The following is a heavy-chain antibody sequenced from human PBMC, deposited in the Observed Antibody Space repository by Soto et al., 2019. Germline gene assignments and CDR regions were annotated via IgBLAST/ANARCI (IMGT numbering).Heavy chain of an antibody. CDR2: MNPNSGNT. Sequence: ASVKVSCKASGYTFTSYDINWVRQATGQGLEWMGWMNPNSGNTGYAQKFQGRVTMTRNTSISTAYMELSSLRSEDTAVYYCARSGVRDYYGSGSYDYWGQGTLVTVSS. CDR1: GYTFTSYD. V-gene: IGHV1-8*01. J-gene: IGHJ4*02. CDR3: ARSGVRDYYGSGSYDY. D-gene: IGHD3-10*01.